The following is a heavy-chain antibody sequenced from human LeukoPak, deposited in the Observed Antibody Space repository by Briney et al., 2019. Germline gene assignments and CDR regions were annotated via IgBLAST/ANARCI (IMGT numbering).Heavy chain of an antibody. CDR3: ARCRGTLVKMQVVKIIRAFDI. J-gene: IGHJ3*02. CDR1: GGSFSGYY. CDR2: INHSGST. D-gene: IGHD4-23*01. Sequence: PSETLSLTCAVYGGSFSGYYWSWIRQPPGKGLEWIGEINHSGSTNYNPSLKSRVTISVDTSKNQFSLKLSSVTAADTAVYYCARCRGTLVKMQVVKIIRAFDIWGQGTMVTVPS. V-gene: IGHV4-34*01.